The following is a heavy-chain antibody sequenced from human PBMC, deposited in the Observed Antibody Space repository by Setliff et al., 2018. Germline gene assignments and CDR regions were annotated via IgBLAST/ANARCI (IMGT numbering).Heavy chain of an antibody. J-gene: IGHJ6*03. V-gene: IGHV4-61*09. Sequence: SETLSLTCTVSGDSISSRTHYWSWIRQPAGKGLEWIGHIYTSWSTIYNPSLKSRVTMSVDVSKSQFSLRLSSVTAADTAVYYCARMSGFLYMDVWGKGTTVTVSS. CDR3: ARMSGFLYMDV. D-gene: IGHD3-3*01. CDR1: GDSISSRTHY. CDR2: IYTSWST.